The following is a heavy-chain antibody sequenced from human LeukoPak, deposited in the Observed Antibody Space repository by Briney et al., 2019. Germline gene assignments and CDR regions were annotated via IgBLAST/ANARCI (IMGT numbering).Heavy chain of an antibody. CDR3: AKEIYSLYYMDV. D-gene: IGHD5-18*01. V-gene: IGHV3-23*01. CDR1: GFTFSSYG. CDR2: ISGSGGST. J-gene: IGHJ6*03. Sequence: GALRLSCAASGFTFSSYGMCWVRQAPGKGLEWVSAISGSGGSTYYADSVKGRFTISRDNSKNTLYLQMNSLRAEDTAVYYCAKEIYSLYYMDVRGKGTTVTVSS.